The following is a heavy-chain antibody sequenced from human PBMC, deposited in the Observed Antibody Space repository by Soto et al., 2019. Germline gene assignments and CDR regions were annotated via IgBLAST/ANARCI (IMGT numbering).Heavy chain of an antibody. V-gene: IGHV1-69*13. CDR2: IIPIFGTA. J-gene: IGHJ6*02. CDR1: LGTFPTDA. CDR3: ARSKTSLRFLEWSSDKGGMDV. D-gene: IGHD3-3*01. Sequence: SSVKVSCKASLGTFPTDAISCVRQAPGQVLECIGGIIPIFGTANYAQKFQGRVTITADESTSTAYMELSSRRSDDTAVYYCARSKTSLRFLEWSSDKGGMDVWGQGTTVTVSS.